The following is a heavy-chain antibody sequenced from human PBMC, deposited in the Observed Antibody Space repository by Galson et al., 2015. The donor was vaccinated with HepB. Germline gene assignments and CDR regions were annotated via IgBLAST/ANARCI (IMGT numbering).Heavy chain of an antibody. J-gene: IGHJ4*02. CDR1: GGSFSSFS. D-gene: IGHD3-10*01. Sequence: SVKVSCKASGGSFSSFSISWVRQAPGQGLEWMGGILPIFGTPNYAQKFQGTVTITADASTSTTYLELTNLRSDDTAVYYCATDLMIQGARPFGHWGQGTLVTVSS. CDR2: ILPIFGTP. V-gene: IGHV1-69*13. CDR3: ATDLMIQGARPFGH.